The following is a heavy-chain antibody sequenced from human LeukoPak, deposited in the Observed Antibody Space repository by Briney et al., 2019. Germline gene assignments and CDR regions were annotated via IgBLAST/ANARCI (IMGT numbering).Heavy chain of an antibody. CDR2: IYYSGST. J-gene: IGHJ4*02. D-gene: IGHD3-22*01. V-gene: IGHV4-59*01. CDR3: AGSNTYSSGYYRFEY. Sequence: SEALSLSCTLSGGSISSYYWSWIRQPPGKGLEWIGYIYYSGSTNYNPPLKSRVTISVDTSKNQFSLKLSSVTAADTAVYYCAGSNTYSSGYYRFEYWGQGTLVTVA. CDR1: GGSISSYY.